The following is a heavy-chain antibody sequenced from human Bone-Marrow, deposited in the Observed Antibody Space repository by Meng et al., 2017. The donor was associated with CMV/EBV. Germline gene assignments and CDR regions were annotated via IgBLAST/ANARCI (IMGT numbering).Heavy chain of an antibody. V-gene: IGHV1-18*01. D-gene: IGHD4-23*01. Sequence: ASVKVSCKASGYTFTSYGISWVRQAPGQGLEWMGWISAYNGNTNYAQKLQGRVTMTTDTSRSTAYMELRSLRSDDTAVYYGASVLYVTRYSFDYWGQGTLVTVSS. J-gene: IGHJ4*02. CDR2: ISAYNGNT. CDR3: ASVLYVTRYSFDY. CDR1: GYTFTSYG.